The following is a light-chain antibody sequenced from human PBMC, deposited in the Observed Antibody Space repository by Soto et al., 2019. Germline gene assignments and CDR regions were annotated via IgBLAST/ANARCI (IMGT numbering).Light chain of an antibody. V-gene: IGKV3-15*01. CDR3: QQYNNWPPWT. CDR1: QSVSSN. Sequence: EIVMTQSPATLSVSPGERATLSCGAGQSVSSNFAWYQQKPGQAPRLLIYGASTRATGIPARFSGSGSGTEFTLTICSLQSEDFAVYYCQQYNNWPPWTFGQGTKVEIK. CDR2: GAS. J-gene: IGKJ1*01.